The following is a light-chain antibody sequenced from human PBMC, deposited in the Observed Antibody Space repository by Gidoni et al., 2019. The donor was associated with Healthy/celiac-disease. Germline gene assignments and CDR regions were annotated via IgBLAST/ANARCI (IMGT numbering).Light chain of an antibody. CDR3: QQYNSYPLT. V-gene: IGKV1-5*03. CDR1: QSISSW. J-gene: IGKJ4*01. CDR2: KAS. Sequence: DIQMTQSPSTLSASVGDRVTITCRASQSISSWLAWYQQKPGKAPKLLIYKASSLESGVPSRFSGSGPGTEFTLTISSLQPDDFATYYCQQYNSYPLTFXGXTKVEIK.